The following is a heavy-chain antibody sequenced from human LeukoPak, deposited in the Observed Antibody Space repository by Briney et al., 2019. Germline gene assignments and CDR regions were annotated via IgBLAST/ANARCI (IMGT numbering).Heavy chain of an antibody. J-gene: IGHJ6*02. CDR3: ARHLPIRAAAGKNPYYYGMDV. V-gene: IGHV3-11*01. CDR1: GFTFSDYY. D-gene: IGHD6-13*01. Sequence: GGSLRLSCAASGFTFSDYYMSWIRQAPGKGLEWVSYISSSGSTIYYADSVKGRFTISRDNAKNSLYLQMNSLRAEDTAVYYCARHLPIRAAAGKNPYYYGMDVWGQGTTVTVSS. CDR2: ISSSGSTI.